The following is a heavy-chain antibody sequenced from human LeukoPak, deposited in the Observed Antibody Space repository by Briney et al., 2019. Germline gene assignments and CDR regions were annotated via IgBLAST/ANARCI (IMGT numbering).Heavy chain of an antibody. D-gene: IGHD3-22*01. CDR3: ARTYYYDSSYFDY. V-gene: IGHV3-20*01. Sequence: PGGSLRLSCAASGFTFSSYAMSWVRQAPGKGLEWVSGINWNGGSTGYADSVKGRFTISRDNAKNSLYLQMNSLRAEDTALYHCARTYYYDSSYFDYWGQGTLVTVSS. J-gene: IGHJ4*02. CDR1: GFTFSSYA. CDR2: INWNGGST.